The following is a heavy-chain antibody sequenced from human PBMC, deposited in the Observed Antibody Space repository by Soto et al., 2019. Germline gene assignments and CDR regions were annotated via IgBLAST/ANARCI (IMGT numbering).Heavy chain of an antibody. J-gene: IGHJ4*02. CDR2: MQPSTGRT. V-gene: IGHV1-8*01. Sequence: QVQLVQSGAEVREPGASVKVSCKSSGYSFTSLDINWVRQTAGQGLEWMGWMQPSTGRTGYAQKFRGRVTMTRDTSINTAYMELTTITSDDTAFYYCARGVSAGVDYWGQGTLVTVSP. D-gene: IGHD1-26*01. CDR1: GYSFTSLD. CDR3: ARGVSAGVDY.